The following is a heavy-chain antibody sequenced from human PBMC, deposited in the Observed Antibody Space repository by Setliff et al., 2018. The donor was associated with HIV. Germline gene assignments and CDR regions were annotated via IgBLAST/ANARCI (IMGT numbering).Heavy chain of an antibody. V-gene: IGHV4-39*01. CDR3: ARRQAATMGVYSYYFMDV. Sequence: SETLSLTCTVSGASISSSGSYWGWIRQSPGKGLQWIGSIYYNGSPYYNPSLRRRLTLSVDTSKNQFSLRLSSVTAADTAIYYCARRQAATMGVYSYYFMDVWGKGTTVTSP. D-gene: IGHD3-10*01. CDR2: IYYNGSP. J-gene: IGHJ6*03. CDR1: GASISSSGSY.